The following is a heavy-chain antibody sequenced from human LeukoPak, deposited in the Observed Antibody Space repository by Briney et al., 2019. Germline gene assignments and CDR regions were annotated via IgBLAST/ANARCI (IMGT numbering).Heavy chain of an antibody. J-gene: IGHJ4*02. Sequence: GRFTISRDDSKDIAYLQMNSLKTEDTAAYYSARRRRTSDYYFDYWGQGTLVTVSS. CDR3: ARRRRTSDYYFDY. D-gene: IGHD3-3*01. V-gene: IGHV3-49*02.